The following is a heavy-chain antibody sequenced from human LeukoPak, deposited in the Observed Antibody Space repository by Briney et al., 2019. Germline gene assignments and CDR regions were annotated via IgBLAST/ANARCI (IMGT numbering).Heavy chain of an antibody. J-gene: IGHJ5*02. V-gene: IGHV3-7*03. Sequence: GGSLRLSCAASGFTFSSYWMSWVRQAPGKGLEWVANIKQDGSEKYYVDSVKGRFTISRDNAKNSLYLQMNSLRAGDTAVYYCARGGHRRYYYTSGSAFDPWGQGTLVTVSS. CDR2: IKQDGSEK. D-gene: IGHD3-10*01. CDR3: ARGGHRRYYYTSGSAFDP. CDR1: GFTFSSYW.